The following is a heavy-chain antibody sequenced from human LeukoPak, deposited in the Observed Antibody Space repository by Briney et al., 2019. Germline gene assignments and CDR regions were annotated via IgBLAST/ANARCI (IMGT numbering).Heavy chain of an antibody. J-gene: IGHJ4*02. D-gene: IGHD1-14*01. Sequence: GGSLRLSCAASGFTFSSYSMNWVRQAPGKGLEWVSSISSSSSYIYYADSVKGRFTISRDNAKNSLYLQMNSLRAEDTAVYYCARGPEDAKGFYFDYWGQGTLVTVSS. CDR1: GFTFSSYS. V-gene: IGHV3-21*01. CDR3: ARGPEDAKGFYFDY. CDR2: ISSSSSYI.